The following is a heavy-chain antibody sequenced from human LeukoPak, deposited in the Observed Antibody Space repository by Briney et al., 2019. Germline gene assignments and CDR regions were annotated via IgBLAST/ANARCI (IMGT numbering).Heavy chain of an antibody. Sequence: SGGSLRLSCAASGFTFSSYAMSWVRQAPGKGLEWVSAISGSGGSTYYADSVKGRFTISRDNSKNTLYLQMNSLRAEDTAVYYCAKEEDYGDYVDWFDPWGQGTLVTVSS. D-gene: IGHD4-17*01. CDR3: AKEEDYGDYVDWFDP. CDR1: GFTFSSYA. J-gene: IGHJ5*02. V-gene: IGHV3-23*01. CDR2: ISGSGGST.